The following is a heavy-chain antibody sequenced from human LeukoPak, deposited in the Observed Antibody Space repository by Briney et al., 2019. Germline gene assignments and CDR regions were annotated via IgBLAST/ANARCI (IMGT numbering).Heavy chain of an antibody. V-gene: IGHV4-59*01. D-gene: IGHD1-7*01. CDR1: GGSISSYY. CDR3: ARDRTKYNWNSPRAVYYYGMDV. J-gene: IGHJ6*02. Sequence: SETLSLTCTVSGGSISSYYWSWIRQPPGKGLEWIGYIYYSGSTNYNPSLKSRVTISVDTSKNQFSLKLSSVTAADTAVYYCARDRTKYNWNSPRAVYYYGMDVWGQGTTVTVSS. CDR2: IYYSGST.